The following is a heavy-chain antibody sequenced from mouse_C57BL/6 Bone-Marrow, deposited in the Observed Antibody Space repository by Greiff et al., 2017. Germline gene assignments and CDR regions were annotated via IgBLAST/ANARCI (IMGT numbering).Heavy chain of an antibody. CDR2: IDPSDSYT. V-gene: IGHV1-69*01. D-gene: IGHD1-1*01. J-gene: IGHJ4*01. CDR1: GYTFTSYW. CDR3: ARSHYYYGSSYAMDY. Sequence: QVQLKQPGAELVMPGASVKLSCKASGYTFTSYWMHWVKQRPGQGLEWIGEIDPSDSYTNSNQKFKGKSTLTVDKSSSTAYMQLSSLTSEDSAVYYCARSHYYYGSSYAMDYWGQGTSVTVSS.